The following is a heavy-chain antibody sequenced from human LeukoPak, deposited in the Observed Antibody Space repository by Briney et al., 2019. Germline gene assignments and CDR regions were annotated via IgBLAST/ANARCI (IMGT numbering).Heavy chain of an antibody. D-gene: IGHD1-7*01. CDR2: INHSGST. CDR3: ARDSELELIGWFDP. J-gene: IGHJ5*02. V-gene: IGHV4-34*01. CDR1: GGCFSGYY. Sequence: SETLSLTCAVYGGCFSGYYWSWIRQPPGKGLEWIGEINHSGSTNYNPSLKSRVTISVDTSKNQFSLKLSSVTAADTAVYYCARDSELELIGWFDPWGQGTLVTVSS.